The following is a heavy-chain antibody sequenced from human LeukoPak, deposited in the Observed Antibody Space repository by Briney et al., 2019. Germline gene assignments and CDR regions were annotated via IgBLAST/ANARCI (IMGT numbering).Heavy chain of an antibody. CDR3: AKQLTASTGTDLAY. D-gene: IGHD1-7*01. Sequence: GGSLRLSCAASGFTFSSYAMSWVRQAPGKGLEWVSAIVGSGATTYYADSVKRRFTISRDNSMNTVYLQMINLRAEDTAVYYCAKQLTASTGTDLAYWGQGTLVTVSS. CDR2: IVGSGATT. J-gene: IGHJ4*02. CDR1: GFTFSSYA. V-gene: IGHV3-23*01.